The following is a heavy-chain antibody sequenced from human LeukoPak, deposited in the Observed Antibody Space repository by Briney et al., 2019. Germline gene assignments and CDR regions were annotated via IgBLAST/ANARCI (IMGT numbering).Heavy chain of an antibody. CDR1: GFTLSSYS. CDR2: ISSSSGTI. D-gene: IGHD3-10*01. V-gene: IGHV3-48*01. Sequence: PGGSLRLSCAASGFTLSSYSMNWVRQAPGKGLEWVSFISSSSGTIYYADSVKGRFTISRDNAKNSLYLQMNSLRAEDTAVNYCARDPYGSGSYYYDYWGQGTLVTVSS. CDR3: ARDPYGSGSYYYDY. J-gene: IGHJ4*02.